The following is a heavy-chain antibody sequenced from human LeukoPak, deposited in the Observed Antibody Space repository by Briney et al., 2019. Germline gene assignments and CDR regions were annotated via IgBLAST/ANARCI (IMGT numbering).Heavy chain of an antibody. J-gene: IGHJ4*02. Sequence: GGSLRLSCAASGFTFSSYSMNWVRQAPGKGLEWVSSISSSSSYIYYADSVKGRFTISRDNAKNSLYLQMNSLRAEDTAVYYCARDQNVVVAAAMVTIFDYWGQGTLVTVSS. V-gene: IGHV3-21*01. CDR2: ISSSSSYI. D-gene: IGHD2-2*01. CDR1: GFTFSSYS. CDR3: ARDQNVVVAAAMVTIFDY.